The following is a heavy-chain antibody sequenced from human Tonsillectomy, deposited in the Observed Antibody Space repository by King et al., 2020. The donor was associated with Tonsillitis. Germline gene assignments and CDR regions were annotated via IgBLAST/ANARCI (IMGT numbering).Heavy chain of an antibody. J-gene: IGHJ4*02. CDR1: GFTFSAST. D-gene: IGHD2-15*01. CDR2: IRNKGNDYAT. CDR3: TAGYCSGMRCYEFDS. V-gene: IGHV3-73*01. Sequence: EVQLVESGGGLVQPGGSLKLSCAASGFTFSASTMHWVRQAPGKGLEWVGRIRNKGNDYATAYAASVKGSYTISRDDSKNKDYLQMNSVKTDDIAVYYCTAGYCSGMRCYEFDSWGQGTLVTASS.